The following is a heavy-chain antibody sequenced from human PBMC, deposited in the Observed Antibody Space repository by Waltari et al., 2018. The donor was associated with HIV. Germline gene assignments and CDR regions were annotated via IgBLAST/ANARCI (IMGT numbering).Heavy chain of an antibody. J-gene: IGHJ5*02. CDR2: NYHSGST. V-gene: IGHV4-38-2*02. CDR1: GYSISSGSY. CDR3: ARADSSGYYYWFDP. Sequence: QVQLQESGPGLVKPSETLSLTCTVPGYSISSGSYWGWIRQPPGKGLEWIGSNYHSGSTYYNPSLKSRVTISVDTSKNQFSLKLSSVTAADTAVYYCARADSSGYYYWFDPWGQGTLVTVSS. D-gene: IGHD3-22*01.